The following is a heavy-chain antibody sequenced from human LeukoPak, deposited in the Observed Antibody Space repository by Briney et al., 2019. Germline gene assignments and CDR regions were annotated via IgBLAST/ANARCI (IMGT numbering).Heavy chain of an antibody. CDR1: GFTFSSYA. D-gene: IGHD3-9*01. J-gene: IGHJ4*02. CDR2: ISGSGGST. Sequence: PGGSLRLSCAASGFTFSSYAMSWVRQAPGKGLEWVSAISGSGGSTYYADSVKGRFTISGDNSKNTLYLQMNSLRAEDTAVYYCAKGRLDWLSLDYWGQGTLVTVSS. CDR3: AKGRLDWLSLDY. V-gene: IGHV3-23*01.